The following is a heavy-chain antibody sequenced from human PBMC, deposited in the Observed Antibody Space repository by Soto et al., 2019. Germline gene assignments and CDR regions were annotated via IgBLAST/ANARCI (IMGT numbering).Heavy chain of an antibody. Sequence: SETLSLTCAVSGYSISSGYYWGWIRQPPGKGLEWIGSIYHSGSTYYNPSLKSRVTISVATSKNQFSLKLSSVTAADTAVYYCAREEGSYYDFDIWGQGTMVTVSS. CDR3: AREEGSYYDFDI. CDR2: IYHSGST. D-gene: IGHD1-26*01. J-gene: IGHJ3*02. CDR1: GYSISSGYY. V-gene: IGHV4-38-2*02.